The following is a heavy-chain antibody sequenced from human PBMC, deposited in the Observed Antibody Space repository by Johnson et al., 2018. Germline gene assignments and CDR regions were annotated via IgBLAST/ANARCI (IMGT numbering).Heavy chain of an antibody. Sequence: VQLVESGGGVVQPGASVKVSCKASGYTFTSYDINWVRQAPGQGLEWMGGIIPIFGTADYAQKFQGRVTITADKSTSTADMEVSGLGPEDTAVYYCARVAYLYYDREGVAFDIWGQGTMVTVSS. CDR2: IIPIFGTA. CDR1: GYTFTSYD. D-gene: IGHD3-22*01. CDR3: ARVAYLYYDREGVAFDI. J-gene: IGHJ3*02. V-gene: IGHV1-69*06.